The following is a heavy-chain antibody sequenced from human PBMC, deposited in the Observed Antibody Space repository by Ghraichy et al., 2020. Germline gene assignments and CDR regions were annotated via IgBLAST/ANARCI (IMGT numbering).Heavy chain of an antibody. CDR2: IYYSGST. D-gene: IGHD5-18*01. CDR1: GGSISSYY. J-gene: IGHJ6*02. V-gene: IGHV4-59*01. CDR3: ARVPDTGIQLWSYGMDV. Sequence: SETLSLTCTVSGGSISSYYWSWIRQRPGKGLEWIGYIYYSGSTNYNPSLKSRVTISVDTSKNQFSLKLSSVTAADTAVYYCARVPDTGIQLWSYGMDVWGQGTTVTVSS.